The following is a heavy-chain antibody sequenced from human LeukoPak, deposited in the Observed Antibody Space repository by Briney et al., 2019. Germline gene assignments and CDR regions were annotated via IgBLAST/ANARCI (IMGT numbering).Heavy chain of an antibody. V-gene: IGHV3-15*01. D-gene: IGHD4-17*01. CDR3: TTDFSTVSDY. CDR2: IKSNTDGGTT. J-gene: IGHJ4*02. CDR1: GFTFSNAW. Sequence: GGSLRLSCAASGFTFSNAWMSWVRQAPGKGLEWVGRIKSNTDGGTTDYAAPVKGRFTISRDDSKNTLYLQMNSLKTEDTAVYYCTTDFSTVSDYWGQGTLVTVSS.